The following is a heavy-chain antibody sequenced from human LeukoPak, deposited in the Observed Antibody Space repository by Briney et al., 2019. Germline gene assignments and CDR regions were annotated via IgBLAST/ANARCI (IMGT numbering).Heavy chain of an antibody. CDR1: GGSISSSSYY. D-gene: IGHD3-9*01. CDR3: ARGRLRYFDWDRGAFDI. CDR2: IYYSGST. Sequence: SETLSLTCTVSGGSISSSSYYWGWIRQPPGKGLEWIGSIYYSGSTYYNPSLKSRVTISVDTSKNQFSLKLSSVTAADTAVYYCARGRLRYFDWDRGAFDIWGQGTMVTVSS. J-gene: IGHJ3*02. V-gene: IGHV4-39*01.